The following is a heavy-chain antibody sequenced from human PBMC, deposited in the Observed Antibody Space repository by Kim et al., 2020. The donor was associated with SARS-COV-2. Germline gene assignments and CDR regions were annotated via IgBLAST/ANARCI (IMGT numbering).Heavy chain of an antibody. CDR1: GGSISSYY. V-gene: IGHV4-59*01. J-gene: IGHJ6*02. CDR3: ARGASYYGSGVYYYYYGMDV. CDR2: IYYSGST. D-gene: IGHD3-10*01. Sequence: SETLSLTCTVSGGSISSYYWSWIRQPPGKGLEWIGYIYYSGSTNYNPSLKSRVTISVDTSKNQFSLKLSSVTAADTAVYYCARGASYYGSGVYYYYYGMDVWGQGTTVTVSS.